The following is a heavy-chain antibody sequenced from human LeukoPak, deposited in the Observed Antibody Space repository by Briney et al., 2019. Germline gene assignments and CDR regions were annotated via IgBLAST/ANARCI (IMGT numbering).Heavy chain of an antibody. CDR3: ARDSIYYDSSGYYPPDAFDI. J-gene: IGHJ3*02. CDR2: ISSSSSHI. Sequence: GSLRLSCAASGFTFSSYSMNWVRQAPGKGLEWVSSISSSSSHIYYADSVKGRFTISRDNAKNSLYLQMNSLRAEDTAVYYCARDSIYYDSSGYYPPDAFDIWGQGTMVTVSS. D-gene: IGHD3-22*01. V-gene: IGHV3-21*01. CDR1: GFTFSSYS.